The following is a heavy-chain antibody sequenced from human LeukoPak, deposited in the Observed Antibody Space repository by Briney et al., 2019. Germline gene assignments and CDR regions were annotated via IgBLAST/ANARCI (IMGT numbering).Heavy chain of an antibody. V-gene: IGHV3-23*01. Sequence: GGSLRLSCAASGFAFRTYAMTWVRQAPARGLEWVAAISGRGDSTYYADSAEGRFTISRDNPKNTLYLQMNSLRAEDTAVYYCARWDYCGRGAFDVWGQGAMVTVSS. CDR1: GFAFRTYA. CDR2: ISGRGDST. J-gene: IGHJ3*01. D-gene: IGHD3-10*01. CDR3: ARWDYCGRGAFDV.